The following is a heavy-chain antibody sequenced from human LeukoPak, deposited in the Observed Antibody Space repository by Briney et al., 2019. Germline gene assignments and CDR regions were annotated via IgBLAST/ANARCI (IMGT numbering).Heavy chain of an antibody. V-gene: IGHV4-59*01. J-gene: IGHJ4*02. D-gene: IGHD6-19*01. CDR2: IYYSGST. CDR1: GGSISNKY. Sequence: SETLSLTCTVSGGSISNKYWSWIRQPPGKGLEWIGYIYYSGSTNYNPSLKSRVTISVDTSKNQFSLNLSSVTAADTAVYYCARYSSGWAANDYWGQGTLVTVSS. CDR3: ARYSSGWAANDY.